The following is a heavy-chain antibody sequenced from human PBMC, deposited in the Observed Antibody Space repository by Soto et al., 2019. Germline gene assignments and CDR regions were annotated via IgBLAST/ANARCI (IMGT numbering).Heavy chain of an antibody. D-gene: IGHD1-26*01. V-gene: IGHV1-46*01. CDR2: TNPTDGST. CDR3: ARRADSGSFWDFFAH. Sequence: ASVKVSCKASRYTFTNFHMHWARQAPGQGPEWMGITNPTDGSTTYAQRFRGRVTMTRDMSTSTFYMELSSLTSEDTAVYYCARRADSGSFWDFFAHWGQGALVTVPS. CDR1: RYTFTNFH. J-gene: IGHJ4*02.